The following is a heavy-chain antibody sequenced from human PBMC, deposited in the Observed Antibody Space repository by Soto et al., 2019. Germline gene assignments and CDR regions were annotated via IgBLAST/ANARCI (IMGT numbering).Heavy chain of an antibody. CDR2: IYYNGNT. Sequence: PSETLSLTCTVSGGSISSRSYYRAWIRQPPGKGLEWIATIYYNGNTYYNPSLKSRATISVDASENRFSLKLRSVTAADTAVYYCARGFGGYSWFDPWGQGPLVTVYS. V-gene: IGHV4-39*02. J-gene: IGHJ5*02. CDR3: ARGFGGYSWFDP. D-gene: IGHD3-22*01. CDR1: GGSISSRSYY.